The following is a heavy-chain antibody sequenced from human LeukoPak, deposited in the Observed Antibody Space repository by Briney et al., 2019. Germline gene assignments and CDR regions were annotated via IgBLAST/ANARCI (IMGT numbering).Heavy chain of an antibody. CDR3: ARVIPYGSGSYYNVIRGDYFDY. D-gene: IGHD3-10*01. CDR1: GFTFSSYE. V-gene: IGHV3-48*03. J-gene: IGHJ4*02. CDR2: ISSGSSTI. Sequence: QPGGSLRLSCAASGFTFSSYEMSWVRQAQGKGLDWVSYISSGSSTIYYADSVKGRFTISRDNAKNSLYLQMNSLRAEDTAVYYCARVIPYGSGSYYNVIRGDYFDYWGQGTLVTVSS.